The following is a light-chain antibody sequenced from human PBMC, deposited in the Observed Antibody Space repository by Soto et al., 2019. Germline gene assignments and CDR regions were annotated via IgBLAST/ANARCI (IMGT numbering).Light chain of an antibody. J-gene: IGKJ4*01. CDR1: QTISNW. CDR2: AAS. V-gene: IGKV1-5*01. Sequence: DIQMTQSPSTLSASVGDRVTITCRASQTISNWLAWYQQKPGKAPELLIYAASTLQSGVPSRFSGSGSGTDFTLTISCLQSEDFATYYCQQYYSFPHTFGGGTKV. CDR3: QQYYSFPHT.